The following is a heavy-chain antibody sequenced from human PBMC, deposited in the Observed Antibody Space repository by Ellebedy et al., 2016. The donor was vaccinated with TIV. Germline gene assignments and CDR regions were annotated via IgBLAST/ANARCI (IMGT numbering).Heavy chain of an antibody. J-gene: IGHJ4*01. V-gene: IGHV3-7*01. Sequence: GESLKISCAASGFTFSSYWMQWIRQAPGKGLEWVANIKQDGSAKYYVDSVKGRFTISRDNAKNSVYLQMNNLRAEDTAVYYCARSPATGTVDYWGHGTLVTVSS. CDR3: ARSPATGTVDY. CDR2: IKQDGSAK. D-gene: IGHD1-1*01. CDR1: GFTFSSYW.